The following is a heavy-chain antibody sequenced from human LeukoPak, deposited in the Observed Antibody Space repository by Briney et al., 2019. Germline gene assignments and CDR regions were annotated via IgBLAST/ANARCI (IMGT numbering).Heavy chain of an antibody. Sequence: SETLSLTCTVSGGSISSGGYYWSWIRQHPGKGLEWIGYIYYSGTTYYNPSLKSRVTISVDMSKNQFSLQLSSVTAADTAEYYCARVKDYGDYWFDPWGQGTLVTVSS. D-gene: IGHD4-17*01. CDR1: GGSISSGGYY. CDR2: IYYSGTT. J-gene: IGHJ5*02. CDR3: ARVKDYGDYWFDP. V-gene: IGHV4-31*03.